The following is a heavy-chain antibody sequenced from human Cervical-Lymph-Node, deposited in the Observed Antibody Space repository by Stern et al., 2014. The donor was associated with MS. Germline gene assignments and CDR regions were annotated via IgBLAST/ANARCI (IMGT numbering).Heavy chain of an antibody. CDR3: ARISSSSNWSYYFEY. CDR1: DGSISGYY. J-gene: IGHJ4*02. V-gene: IGHV4-59*01. CDR2: IDYIGST. Sequence: QVQLVESGPGLVKPSETLSLTCTVSDGSISGYYWSWIRQPPGQGLEWIGYIDYIGSTNYNPSLRSRITISVDRYKNQFSLKLRSVTAADTAVYYCARISSSSNWSYYFEYWGQGALVTVSS. D-gene: IGHD6-13*01.